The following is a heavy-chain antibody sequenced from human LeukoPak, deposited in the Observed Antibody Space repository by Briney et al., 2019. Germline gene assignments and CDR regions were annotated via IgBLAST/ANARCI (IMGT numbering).Heavy chain of an antibody. CDR1: GGSFSGYY. J-gene: IGHJ5*02. Sequence: SETLSLTCAVYGGSFSGYYWSWIRQPPGKGLEWIGEINHSGSTNYNPSLKSRVTISVDTSKNQFSLKLSSVTAADTAVYYSARESAAKPKAAYYYGSGRGWFDPWGQGTLVTVSS. CDR3: ARESAAKPKAAYYYGSGRGWFDP. D-gene: IGHD3-10*01. CDR2: INHSGST. V-gene: IGHV4-34*01.